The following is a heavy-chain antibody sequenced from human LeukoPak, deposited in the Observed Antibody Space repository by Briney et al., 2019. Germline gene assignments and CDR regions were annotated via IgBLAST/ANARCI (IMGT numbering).Heavy chain of an antibody. V-gene: IGHV3-30-3*01. J-gene: IGHJ4*02. D-gene: IGHD6-25*01. CDR1: GFTFSSYA. CDR3: ARDVHPGKSGHFAY. CDR2: ISYDGSNK. Sequence: GGSLRLSCAASGFTFSSYAMHWVRQAPGKGLEWVAVISYDGSNKYYADSVKGRFTISRDNSKNTLYLQMDSLRAEDTAVYYCARDVHPGKSGHFAYWGQGTLVTVSS.